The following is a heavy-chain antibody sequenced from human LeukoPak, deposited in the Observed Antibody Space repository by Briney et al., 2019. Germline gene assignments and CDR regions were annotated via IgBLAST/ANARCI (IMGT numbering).Heavy chain of an antibody. CDR3: ASRETPYYYDSSGNYDY. CDR1: GGSFSGYY. D-gene: IGHD3-22*01. Sequence: SETLSLTCAVYGGSFSGYYWSWIRQPPGKGLEWIGELNQCGSTHHNPSLKSRVPITVDTFKNQFSQKQCSVTAADTAVYYCASRETPYYYDSSGNYDYWGQGTLVTVSS. V-gene: IGHV4-34*01. CDR2: LNQCGST. J-gene: IGHJ4*02.